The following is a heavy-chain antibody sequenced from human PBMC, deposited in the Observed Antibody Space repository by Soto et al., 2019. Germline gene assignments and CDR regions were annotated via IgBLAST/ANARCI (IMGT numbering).Heavy chain of an antibody. D-gene: IGHD6-19*01. Sequence: QVQLQESGPGLVKPSQTLSLTCTVSGGSISSGGYYWSWSRQQPGKGLEWIGYIYYSGRTYYNPTLKGRVTIAEDTSKNQLSLELSSVTAADTAVYYCAGNSGWYLEDVWGKGTTVTVSS. V-gene: IGHV4-31*03. CDR3: AGNSGWYLEDV. J-gene: IGHJ6*04. CDR1: GGSISSGGYY. CDR2: IYYSGRT.